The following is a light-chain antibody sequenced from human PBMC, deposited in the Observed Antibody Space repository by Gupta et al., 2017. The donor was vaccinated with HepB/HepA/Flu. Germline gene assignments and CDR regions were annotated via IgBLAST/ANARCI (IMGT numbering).Light chain of an antibody. CDR3: LQGDSTPRT. Sequence: DIQMTQSPSSLSASVGDRVTITCRASQSISSYLNWYQQKPGKAPKLLIYAASSVQSGVPSRFSGSGSGTDFTLTISRLQPEDFATYYCLQGDSTPRTFGQGTRLEMK. J-gene: IGKJ1*01. V-gene: IGKV1-39*01. CDR1: QSISSY. CDR2: AAS.